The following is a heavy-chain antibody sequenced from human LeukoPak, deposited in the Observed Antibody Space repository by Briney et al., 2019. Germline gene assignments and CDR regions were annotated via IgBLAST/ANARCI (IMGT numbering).Heavy chain of an antibody. J-gene: IGHJ4*02. CDR3: ARVNGYYGSGSPYFDY. CDR1: GFTFSSYA. D-gene: IGHD3-10*01. V-gene: IGHV3-30*04. CDR2: ISYDGSNK. Sequence: GRSLRLSCAASGFTFSSYAMHWVRQAPGKGLEWVAVISYDGSNKYYADSVKGRFTISRDNSKNTLYLQMNSLRAEDTAVYYCARVNGYYGSGSPYFDYWGQGTLVTVSS.